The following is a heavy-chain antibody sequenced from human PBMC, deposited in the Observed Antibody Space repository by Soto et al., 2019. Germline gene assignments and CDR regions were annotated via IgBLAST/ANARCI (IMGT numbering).Heavy chain of an antibody. CDR3: ARVTYYDFWSGYYTYYYGMDV. CDR1: GFTFSSYW. CDR2: INSDGSST. D-gene: IGHD3-3*01. V-gene: IGHV3-74*01. J-gene: IGHJ6*02. Sequence: GGSLRLSCAASGFTFSSYWMHWVRQAPGKGLVWVSRINSDGSSTSYADSVKGRFTISRDNAKNTLYLQMDSLRAEDTAVYYCARVTYYDFWSGYYTYYYGMDVWGQGTTVTVSS.